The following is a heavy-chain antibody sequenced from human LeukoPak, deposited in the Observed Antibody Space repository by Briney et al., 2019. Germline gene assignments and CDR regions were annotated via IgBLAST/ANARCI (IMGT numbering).Heavy chain of an antibody. CDR2: ISSRSTYI. CDR1: GFTFSSYN. V-gene: IGHV3-21*01. J-gene: IGHJ1*01. Sequence: GGSLRLSCTTSGFTFSSYNMNWVRQAPGKGLEWVSSISSRSTYIYYTDSVKGRFTISRDDARNSLYLQMNYLRAEDTALYYCARDPPSFQHWGQGTLVTVSS. CDR3: ARDPPSFQH.